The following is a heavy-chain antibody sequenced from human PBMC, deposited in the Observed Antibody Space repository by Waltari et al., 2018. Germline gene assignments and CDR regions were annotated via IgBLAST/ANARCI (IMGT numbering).Heavy chain of an antibody. CDR3: AKLSGASDAFEI. J-gene: IGHJ3*02. CDR1: GFTFSSDG. CDR2: ISYDGSNK. D-gene: IGHD2-15*01. Sequence: QVQLVESGGGVVPPGRSLRLSCAAPGFTFSSDGMHWVRQAPGKGLEWVAVISYDGSNKYYADSVEGRFTISRDNSKKTLFLQVNSLRVEDTALYYCAKLSGASDAFEIWGQGTTVTVSS. V-gene: IGHV3-30*18.